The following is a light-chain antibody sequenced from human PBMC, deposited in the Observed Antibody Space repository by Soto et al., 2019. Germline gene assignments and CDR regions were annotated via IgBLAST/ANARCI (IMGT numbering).Light chain of an antibody. CDR1: QSVSSY. V-gene: IGKV3-11*01. Sequence: EKMSTEPPATLSLTPGERATLSCRASQSVSSYLACYQQKPGQAPRLLIYDASNRATGIPARFSGSGSGTDFTLTISSLEPEHFTVDDCQQRSKWPIALGQGTRLEIK. J-gene: IGKJ5*01. CDR2: DAS. CDR3: QQRSKWPIA.